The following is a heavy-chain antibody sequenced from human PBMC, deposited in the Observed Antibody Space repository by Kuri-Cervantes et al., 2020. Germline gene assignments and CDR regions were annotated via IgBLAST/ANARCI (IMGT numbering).Heavy chain of an antibody. CDR3: ATAEPGMAYYYYGMDV. CDR2: FDPEDGET. J-gene: IGHJ6*02. Sequence: ASVKVSCKVSGYTLTELSMHWVRQAPGKGLEWMGGFDPEDGETIYAQKFQGRVTMTEDTSTDTAYMELSSLRSEDTAVYYCATAEPGMAYYYYGMDVWGQGTTVTVSS. D-gene: IGHD1-26*01. CDR1: GYTLTELS. V-gene: IGHV1-24*01.